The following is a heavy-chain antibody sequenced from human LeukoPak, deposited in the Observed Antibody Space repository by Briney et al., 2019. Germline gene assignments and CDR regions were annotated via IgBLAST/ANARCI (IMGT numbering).Heavy chain of an antibody. V-gene: IGHV3-23*01. Sequence: GGSLRLSCAVSGITLSNYGMSWVRQAPGKGLEWVAGISGSGGSTDYADSVKGRFTISRDNPKNTLFLQMNSLRAEDTAVYFCAKRGVVIRVILVGFHREAYYFDSWGQGALVTVSS. CDR3: AKRGVVIRVILVGFHREAYYFDS. J-gene: IGHJ4*02. D-gene: IGHD2-21*01. CDR1: GITLSNYG. CDR2: ISGSGGST.